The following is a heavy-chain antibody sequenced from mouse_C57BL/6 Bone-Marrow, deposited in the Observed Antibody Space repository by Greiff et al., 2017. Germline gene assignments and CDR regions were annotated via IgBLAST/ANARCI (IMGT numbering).Heavy chain of an antibody. Sequence: EVKLMESGAELVKPGASVKLSCTASGFNINAYNMHWVKQRTEQGLEWIGRIDPEDGETKYAPTFQGKATITADTTSNTGYLQLSSLTSEDTAIYYCARRGGDYFDYWGQGTSLTVSS. V-gene: IGHV14-2*01. D-gene: IGHD2-13*01. CDR2: IDPEDGET. CDR1: GFNINAYN. CDR3: ARRGGDYFDY. J-gene: IGHJ2*03.